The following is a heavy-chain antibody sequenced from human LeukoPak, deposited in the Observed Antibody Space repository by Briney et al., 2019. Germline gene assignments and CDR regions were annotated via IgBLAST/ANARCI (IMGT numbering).Heavy chain of an antibody. CDR2: ISYDERTK. Sequence: GGSLRLSCTASGFTFNSYAIHWVRQAPGKGLEWVTIISYDERTKYYADCVKGRFIISRDNSKNTLYLQMDSLRPEDTAVYYCVRGSSSFYDSSGYSYYFDNWGQGTLVTVSS. V-gene: IGHV3-30*04. CDR3: VRGSSSFYDSSGYSYYFDN. J-gene: IGHJ4*02. CDR1: GFTFNSYA. D-gene: IGHD3-22*01.